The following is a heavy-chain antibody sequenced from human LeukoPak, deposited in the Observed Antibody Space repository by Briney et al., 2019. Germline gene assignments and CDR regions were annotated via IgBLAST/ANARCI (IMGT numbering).Heavy chain of an antibody. CDR3: ARKGIIWSGYYTPFDY. CDR1: GFTFTSSA. J-gene: IGHJ4*02. V-gene: IGHV1-58*02. Sequence: ASVKVSCKASGFTFTSSAMQWVRQARGQRLEWIGWIVVGSGNTNYAQKFQERVTITRDMSTSTAYMELSSLRSEDTAVYYCARKGIIWSGYYTPFDYWGQGTLVTVSS. D-gene: IGHD3-3*01. CDR2: IVVGSGNT.